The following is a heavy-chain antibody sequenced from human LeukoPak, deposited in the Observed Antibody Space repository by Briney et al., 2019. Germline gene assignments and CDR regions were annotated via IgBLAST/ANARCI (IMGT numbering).Heavy chain of an antibody. Sequence: GGSLRLSCAASGFTFSSYWMHWVRQAPGKGLEWVSSISSSSSYIYYADSVKGRFTISRDNAKNSLYLQMNSLRAEDTAVYYCARGTYYDFWSGYPEYDYWGQGTLVTVSS. CDR1: GFTFSSYW. V-gene: IGHV3-21*01. J-gene: IGHJ4*02. D-gene: IGHD3-3*01. CDR3: ARGTYYDFWSGYPEYDY. CDR2: ISSSSSYI.